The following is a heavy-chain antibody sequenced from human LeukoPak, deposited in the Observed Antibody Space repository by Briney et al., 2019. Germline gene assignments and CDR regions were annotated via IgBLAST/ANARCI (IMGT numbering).Heavy chain of an antibody. V-gene: IGHV4-59*01. Sequence: PSETLSLTCAVYGGSFSGYYWSWIRQPPGKGLEWIGYIHYSGATSYNPSLKSRVTVSVDTSKNQFSLNLNSATAADTAVYYCARDSSGYDSSWYFDLWSRGTLVTVSS. CDR3: ARDSSGYDSSWYFDL. J-gene: IGHJ2*01. D-gene: IGHD3-9*01. CDR2: IHYSGAT. CDR1: GGSFSGYY.